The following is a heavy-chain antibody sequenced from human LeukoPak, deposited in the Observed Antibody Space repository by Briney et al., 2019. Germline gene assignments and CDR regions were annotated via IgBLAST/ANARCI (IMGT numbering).Heavy chain of an antibody. CDR1: GGSISSYY. J-gene: IGHJ5*02. CDR2: IYYSGST. D-gene: IGHD3-3*01. CDR3: ARHWYYDFWSGPTNNWFDP. V-gene: IGHV4-59*08. Sequence: SETLSLTCTVSGGSISSYYWSWMRQPPGKGLEWIGYIYYSGSTNYNPSLKSRVTISVDTSKNQFSLKLSSVTAADTAVYYCARHWYYDFWSGPTNNWFDPWGQGTLVTVSS.